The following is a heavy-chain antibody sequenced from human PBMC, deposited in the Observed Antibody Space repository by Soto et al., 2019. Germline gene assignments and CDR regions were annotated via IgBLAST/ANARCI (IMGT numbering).Heavy chain of an antibody. CDR1: GYTFTSYA. D-gene: IGHD5-18*01. CDR3: ARDGRWIQLWPGDY. Sequence: QVQLVQSGAEVKKPGASVKVSCKASGYTFTSYAMHWVRQAPGQRLEWMGWINAGNGNTKYSQKFQGRVTITRDTSASAAYMELSSLRSEDTAVYYCARDGRWIQLWPGDYWGQGTLVTVSS. CDR2: INAGNGNT. J-gene: IGHJ4*02. V-gene: IGHV1-3*01.